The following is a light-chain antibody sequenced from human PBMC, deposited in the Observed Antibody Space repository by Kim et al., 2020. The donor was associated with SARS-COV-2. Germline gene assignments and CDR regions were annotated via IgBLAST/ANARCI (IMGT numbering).Light chain of an antibody. V-gene: IGKV3-11*01. CDR3: HQRSIWPLT. CDR1: QSVSSY. CDR2: DAS. Sequence: LSPGESATLSCRASQSVSSYLAWYQQKPGQAPRLLIYDASNRATGIPARFSGSGSGTDFSLTITSLEPDDFAVYYCHQRSIWPLTFGGGTKVDIK. J-gene: IGKJ4*01.